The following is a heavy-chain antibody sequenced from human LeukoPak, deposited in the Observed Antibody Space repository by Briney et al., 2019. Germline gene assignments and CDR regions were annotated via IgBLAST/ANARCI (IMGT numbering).Heavy chain of an antibody. CDR3: ARDSRRYQLLRNWFDP. J-gene: IGHJ5*02. Sequence: SETLSLTCAVYGGSFSGYYWSWIRQPPGKGLEWIGEINHSGSTNYNPSLKSRVTISVDTSKNQFSLKLSSVTAADTAVYYCARDSRRYQLLRNWFDPWGQGTPVTVSS. D-gene: IGHD2-2*01. CDR1: GGSFSGYY. V-gene: IGHV4-34*01. CDR2: INHSGST.